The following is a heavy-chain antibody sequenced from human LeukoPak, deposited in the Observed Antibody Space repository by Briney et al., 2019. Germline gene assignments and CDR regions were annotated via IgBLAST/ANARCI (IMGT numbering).Heavy chain of an antibody. CDR1: GFTFSDYY. Sequence: PGGSLRLSCAASGFTFSDYYMSWIRQAPGKGLERVSYISSSSSYTNYADSVKGRFTISRDNAKNSLYLQMNSLRAEDTAVYYCARDEQQNLYYYYGMDVWGQGTTVTVSS. CDR2: ISSSSSYT. J-gene: IGHJ6*02. V-gene: IGHV3-11*05. D-gene: IGHD1/OR15-1a*01. CDR3: ARDEQQNLYYYYGMDV.